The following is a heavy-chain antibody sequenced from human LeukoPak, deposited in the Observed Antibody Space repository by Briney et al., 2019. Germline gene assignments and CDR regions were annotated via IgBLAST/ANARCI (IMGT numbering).Heavy chain of an antibody. Sequence: GGSLRLSCAASGFTFSSYEMNWVRQAPGKGLEWVSYISSSGRTIYYADSVKGRFTISRDNAKNSLYLQTNSLRAEDTPVYYCAELGITMIGGVWGKGTTVTISS. CDR1: GFTFSSYE. D-gene: IGHD3-10*02. J-gene: IGHJ6*03. CDR2: ISSSGRTI. V-gene: IGHV3-48*03. CDR3: AELGITMIGGV.